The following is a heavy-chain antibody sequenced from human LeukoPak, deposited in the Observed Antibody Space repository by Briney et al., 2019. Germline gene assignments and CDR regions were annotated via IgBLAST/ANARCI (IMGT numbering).Heavy chain of an antibody. CDR1: GFTFSSYG. CDR3: ARSEVPVVAATDLLPNFDY. Sequence: GGSLRLSCAASGFTFSSYGMHWVRQAPGKGLEWVAVISYDGSNKYYADSVKGRFTISRDNSKNTLYLQMNSLRAEDTAVYYCARSEVPVVAATDLLPNFDYWGQGTLVTVSS. V-gene: IGHV3-30*03. D-gene: IGHD2-15*01. J-gene: IGHJ4*02. CDR2: ISYDGSNK.